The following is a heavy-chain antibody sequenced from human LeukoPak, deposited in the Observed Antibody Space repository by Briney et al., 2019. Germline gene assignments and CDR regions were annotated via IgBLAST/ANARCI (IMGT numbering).Heavy chain of an antibody. CDR1: GDSVRTNNYY. V-gene: IGHV4-61*01. CDR3: ARQIGYYGSGSSPSFDY. CDR2: IHFSGNT. J-gene: IGHJ4*02. D-gene: IGHD3-10*01. Sequence: SETLSLTCTVSGDSVRTNNYYWSWIRQPPGEGLEWIGYIHFSGNTNYNTSLKSRVTISVDTSKSQFSLKLSSVTAADTAVYYCARQIGYYGSGSSPSFDYWGQGTLVTVSS.